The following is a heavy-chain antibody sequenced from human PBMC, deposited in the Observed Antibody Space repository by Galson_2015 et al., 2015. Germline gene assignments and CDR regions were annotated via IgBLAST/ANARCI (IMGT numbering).Heavy chain of an antibody. CDR3: ATDPTALLRYPF. D-gene: IGHD3-9*01. V-gene: IGHV3-30*03. J-gene: IGHJ4*02. CDR2: ISYDGNNK. CDR1: GFTFSSYG. Sequence: SLRLSCAASGFTFSSYGMHWVRQAPGKGLEWVAVISYDGNNKYYADSVKGRFTISRDNSKNTLYLQMNSLRAEDTAVYYCATDPTALLRYPFWGQGTLVTVSS.